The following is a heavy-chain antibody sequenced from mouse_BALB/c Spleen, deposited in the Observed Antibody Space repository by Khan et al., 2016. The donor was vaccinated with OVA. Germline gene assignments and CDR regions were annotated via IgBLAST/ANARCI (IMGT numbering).Heavy chain of an antibody. V-gene: IGHV1-4*01. CDR3: ARRTTGYTMDY. CDR1: GYTFTSHT. D-gene: IGHD2-14*01. CDR2: INPSSGYS. J-gene: IGHJ4*01. Sequence: QVQLQQSGAELARPGASVKMSCKASGYTFTSHTMHWIMQSPGQGLEWIGYINPSSGYSNYNQKFNDKATLTADKSSSTAYMQLRSLTSEDSAVYYCARRTTGYTMDYWGQGTSVTGSS.